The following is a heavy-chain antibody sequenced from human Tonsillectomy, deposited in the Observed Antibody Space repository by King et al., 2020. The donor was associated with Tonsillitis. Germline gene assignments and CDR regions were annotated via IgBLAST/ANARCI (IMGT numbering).Heavy chain of an antibody. D-gene: IGHD6-19*01. J-gene: IGHJ4*02. CDR1: GFTFRSYA. CDR3: AREGVAADYFDS. CDR2: ISYDGSNK. V-gene: IGHV3-30-3*01. Sequence: VQLVESGGGVVQPGRSLRLSCAASGFTFRSYAMHWVRQAPGKGLEWVAVISYDGSNKYDANSVKGRFTISRDNSKNTLYLPMNSLRAEDTTVDYCAREGVAADYFDSWGQGTLVTVSS.